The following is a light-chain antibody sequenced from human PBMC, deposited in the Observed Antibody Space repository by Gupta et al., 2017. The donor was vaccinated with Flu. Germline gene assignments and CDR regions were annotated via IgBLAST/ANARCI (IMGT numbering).Light chain of an antibody. V-gene: IGLV1-40*01. CDR2: DDN. CDR1: SSNIGAGYD. Sequence: QSVLTQPSSVSGAPGQRVTISCTGSSSNIGAGYDVHWYQQLPGTAPKLLISDDNIRPSGVPDRFSGSKSGTSASLAITGLQAEDDADYYCHSYDSRLSGSVFCGGTKLTVL. CDR3: HSYDSRLSGSV. J-gene: IGLJ3*02.